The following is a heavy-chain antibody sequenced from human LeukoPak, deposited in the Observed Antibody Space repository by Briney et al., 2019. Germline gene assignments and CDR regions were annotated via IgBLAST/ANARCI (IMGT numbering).Heavy chain of an antibody. J-gene: IGHJ3*02. CDR2: IKSKTDGGAT. V-gene: IGHV3-15*01. D-gene: IGHD2-15*01. CDR1: GFTFSNAW. CDR3: TREDIVVVVAATGAFDI. Sequence: GGSLRLSXAASGFTFSNAWMSWVRQAPGKGLEWVGRIKSKTDGGATDYAAPVKGRFTISRDDSKNTLYLQMNSLKTEDTALYYCTREDIVVVVAATGAFDIWGQGTRVTVSS.